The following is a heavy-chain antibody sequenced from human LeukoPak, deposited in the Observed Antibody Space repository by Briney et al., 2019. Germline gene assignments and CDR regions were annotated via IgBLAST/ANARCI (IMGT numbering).Heavy chain of an antibody. CDR1: GFTFDDYT. CDR2: ISWDGGYR. D-gene: IGHD6-19*01. Sequence: PGGSLRLSCAASGFTFDDYTMHWVRQAPGKGLEWVSLISWDGGYRYYADSVKGRFTISRDNAKNSLYLQMNSLRAEDTAVYYCARDRGAAVADYYYMDVWGKGTTVTVSS. J-gene: IGHJ6*03. CDR3: ARDRGAAVADYYYMDV. V-gene: IGHV3-43*01.